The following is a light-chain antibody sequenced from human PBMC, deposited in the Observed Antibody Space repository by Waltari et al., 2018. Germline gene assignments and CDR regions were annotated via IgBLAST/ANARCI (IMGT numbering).Light chain of an antibody. V-gene: IGLV2-11*01. Sequence: QSALTQPRSVSGSPGQSVTISCTGTSSDVGGYNYVSWYQQHPGKAPKLMIYDVSNRPSGVPDRFSGSKLGNTASLTISGLQAEDEADYYCCSYAGSYTFVFGTGTKVTVL. CDR3: CSYAGSYTFV. CDR2: DVS. J-gene: IGLJ1*01. CDR1: SSDVGGYNY.